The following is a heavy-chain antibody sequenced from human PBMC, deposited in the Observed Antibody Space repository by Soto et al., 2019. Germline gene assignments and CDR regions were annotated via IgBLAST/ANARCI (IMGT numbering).Heavy chain of an antibody. CDR2: VFWDDYQ. CDR3: AHRLYSTLFDY. CDR1: GFPLTTGGDA. Sequence: QITLKESGPALVKPTQTLTLTCAFSGFPLTTGGDAVGWIRQPPGKALEWLALVFWDDYQRYNPSLKRRLTVTKDSSKKQVVLTMTDMDPVDTATYYCAHRLYSTLFDYWGPGTLVTVSS. D-gene: IGHD4-4*01. V-gene: IGHV2-5*02. J-gene: IGHJ4*02.